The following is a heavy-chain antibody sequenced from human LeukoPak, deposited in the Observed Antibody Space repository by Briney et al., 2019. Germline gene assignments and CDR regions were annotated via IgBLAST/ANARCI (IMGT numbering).Heavy chain of an antibody. CDR3: ARERVAGPNWFDP. Sequence: GGSLRLSCAASGFTFSSYSMNWVRQAPGKGLEWVSSISSSSSYIYYADSVKGRFTISRDNAKNSLYLQMNSLRAEDTAVYYCARERVAGPNWFDPWGQGTLVTVPS. CDR2: ISSSSSYI. D-gene: IGHD6-19*01. V-gene: IGHV3-21*01. CDR1: GFTFSSYS. J-gene: IGHJ5*02.